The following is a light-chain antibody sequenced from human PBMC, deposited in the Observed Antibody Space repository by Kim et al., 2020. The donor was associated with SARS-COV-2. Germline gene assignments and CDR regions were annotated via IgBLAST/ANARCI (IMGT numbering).Light chain of an antibody. CDR1: SGHSSYA. CDR2: LNSDGSH. CDR3: QTWGTGIAV. Sequence: QLVLTQSPSASASLGASVKLTCTLSSGHSSYAIAWHQQQPEKGPRYLMKLNSDGSHSKGDGIPDRFSGSSSGAECYLTISSLQSEDEADYYCQTWGTGIAVFGGGTQLTVL. V-gene: IGLV4-69*01. J-gene: IGLJ7*01.